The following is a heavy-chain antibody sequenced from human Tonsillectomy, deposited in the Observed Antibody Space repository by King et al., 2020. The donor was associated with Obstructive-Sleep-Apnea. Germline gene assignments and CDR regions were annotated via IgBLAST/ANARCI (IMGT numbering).Heavy chain of an antibody. Sequence: VQLVESGGGLVQPGGSLRLSCAASGFTFSSYWMHWVRQAPGKGLVWVSRINSVGSSTSYADSVKGRFTISRVNAKNTLYLQMNSLRAEDTAVYYCAPPAVAGLDPWGQGTLVTVSS. CDR1: GFTFSSYW. D-gene: IGHD6-19*01. CDR2: INSVGSST. CDR3: APPAVAGLDP. J-gene: IGHJ5*02. V-gene: IGHV3-74*01.